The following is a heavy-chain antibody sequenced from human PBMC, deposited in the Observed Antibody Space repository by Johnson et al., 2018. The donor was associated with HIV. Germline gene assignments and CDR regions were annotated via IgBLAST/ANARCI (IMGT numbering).Heavy chain of an antibody. D-gene: IGHD4-11*01. CDR2: VNPNGGIT. J-gene: IGHJ3*02. V-gene: IGHV3-25*04. Sequence: QLVESGGGVVQPGRSLRLSCAASQFTFSSYYMNCVRQASGNGLELVGQVNPNGGITYLIDSDKDRFTISRDNAKNSLYLQMNSLRAEDTALYYCAKGWTTVTTRLDAFDIWGQGTMVTVSS. CDR3: AKGWTTVTTRLDAFDI. CDR1: QFTFSSYY.